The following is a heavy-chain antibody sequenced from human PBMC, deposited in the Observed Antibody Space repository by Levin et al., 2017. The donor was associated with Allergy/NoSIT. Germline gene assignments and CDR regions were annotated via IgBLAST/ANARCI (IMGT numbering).Heavy chain of an antibody. CDR1: GFTFSSYS. D-gene: IGHD7-27*01. J-gene: IGHJ3*02. V-gene: IGHV3-21*01. CDR2: ISSSSSYI. Sequence: GESLKISCAASGFTFSSYSMNWVRQAPGKGLEWVSSISSSSSYIYYADSVKGRFTISRDNAKNSLYLQMNSLRAEDTAVYYCARDSLAQTGDLPHDAFDIWGQGTMVTVSS. CDR3: ARDSLAQTGDLPHDAFDI.